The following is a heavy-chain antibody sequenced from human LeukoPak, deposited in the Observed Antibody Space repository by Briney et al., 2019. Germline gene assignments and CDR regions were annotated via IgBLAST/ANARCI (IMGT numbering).Heavy chain of an antibody. D-gene: IGHD6-13*01. V-gene: IGHV3-20*04. J-gene: IGHJ4*02. Sequence: PGGSLRLSCAASGFIFDDYGMSWVRQAPGKGLEWVSGINWNGSITGYADSVKGRFTISRDDAKNSLYLQMNSLRAEDTALYYCARVYLSQQLVPGLDYWGRGTLVTVSS. CDR2: INWNGSIT. CDR1: GFIFDDYG. CDR3: ARVYLSQQLVPGLDY.